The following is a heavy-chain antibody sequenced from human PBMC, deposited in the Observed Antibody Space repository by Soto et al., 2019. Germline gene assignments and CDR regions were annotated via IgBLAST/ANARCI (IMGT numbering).Heavy chain of an antibody. CDR1: GGSISSSNW. V-gene: IGHV4-4*02. D-gene: IGHD3-22*01. Sequence: PTETLSITCAVSGGSISSSNWWRWVRQPSGKGLEWIGEIYHSASTNYNPSLKSRVTISVDKSKNHFSLKLSSVTAADTAVYYCARDGGYYDSSGYRRNAFDIWGQGTMVT. J-gene: IGHJ3*02. CDR3: ARDGGYYDSSGYRRNAFDI. CDR2: IYHSAST.